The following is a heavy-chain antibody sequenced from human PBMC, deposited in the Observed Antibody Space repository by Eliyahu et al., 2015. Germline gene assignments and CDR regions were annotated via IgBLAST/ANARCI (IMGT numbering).Heavy chain of an antibody. V-gene: IGHV3-15*01. Sequence: EVQLVESGGGLVKPGGSXRLSCAASGFTFSNAWMSWVRQAPGKGLEWVGRIKSKTDGGTTDYAAPVKGRFTISRDDSKNTLYLQMNSLKTEDTAVYYCTTDPSITMIVVVDYWGQGTLVTVSS. CDR1: GFTFSNAW. CDR3: TTDPSITMIVVVDY. CDR2: IKSKTDGGTT. J-gene: IGHJ4*02. D-gene: IGHD3-22*01.